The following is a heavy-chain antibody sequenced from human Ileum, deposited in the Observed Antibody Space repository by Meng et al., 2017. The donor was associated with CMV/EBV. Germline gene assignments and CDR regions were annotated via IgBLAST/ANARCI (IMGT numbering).Heavy chain of an antibody. Sequence: SGDTFTSYGTSWVRQAPGEGLEWMGWISGYNGKINYAQTFQGRVTMTTDTSTSTAYMELRILTSDDTAVYYCARDGSGSYFGPIFDYWGPGSLVTVSS. J-gene: IGHJ4*02. CDR1: GDTFTSYG. D-gene: IGHD3-10*01. CDR3: ARDGSGSYFGPIFDY. CDR2: ISGYNGKI. V-gene: IGHV1-18*01.